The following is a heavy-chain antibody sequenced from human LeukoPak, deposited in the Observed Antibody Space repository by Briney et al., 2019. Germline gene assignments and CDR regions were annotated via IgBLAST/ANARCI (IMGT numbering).Heavy chain of an antibody. CDR3: ARDRRCSSTSCYYFDY. Sequence: PGGTLRLSSAASGFTFSSYWMTWVRHAPGKGLEWVANIKQDGSEKYYVDSVKGRFTVSRDNAKKSRDLEMNGRGAEDTAVYYCARDRRCSSTSCYYFDYWGQGTLVTVSS. D-gene: IGHD2-2*01. V-gene: IGHV3-7*04. J-gene: IGHJ4*02. CDR2: IKQDGSEK. CDR1: GFTFSSYW.